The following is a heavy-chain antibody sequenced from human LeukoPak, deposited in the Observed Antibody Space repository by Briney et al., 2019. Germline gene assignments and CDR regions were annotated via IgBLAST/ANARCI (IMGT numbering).Heavy chain of an antibody. CDR1: GFTVSSNY. Sequence: GGSLRLSCAASGFTVSSNYMSWVRQAPGKGLEWVSVIYSGGSTYYADSVKGRFTFSRDNSKNTLYLQMNSLGAEDTAVYYCASGLRGSGGYSGSIHFDYWGQGTLVTVSS. D-gene: IGHD5-12*01. CDR2: IYSGGST. CDR3: ASGLRGSGGYSGSIHFDY. J-gene: IGHJ4*02. V-gene: IGHV3-66*01.